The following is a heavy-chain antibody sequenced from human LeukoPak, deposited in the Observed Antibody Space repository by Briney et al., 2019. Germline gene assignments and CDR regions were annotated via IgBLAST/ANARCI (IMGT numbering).Heavy chain of an antibody. CDR1: GFTFNYYW. D-gene: IGHD2-21*01. CDR3: VRDAYGAHFDY. J-gene: IGHJ4*02. CDR2: LTPGGDNDI. Sequence: GGSLRLSCAASGFTFNYYWMTWVRQAPGKGLEWVSTLTPGGDNDIHYADSVKGRFTISRDNSKNSLYLQMNSLRADDTAVYYCVRDAYGAHFDYWGQGTLVTVSS. V-gene: IGHV3-21*06.